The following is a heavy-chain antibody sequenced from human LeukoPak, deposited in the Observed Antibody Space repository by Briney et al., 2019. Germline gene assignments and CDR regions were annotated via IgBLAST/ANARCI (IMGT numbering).Heavy chain of an antibody. J-gene: IGHJ4*02. V-gene: IGHV1-2*02. CDR2: INPNSGAT. CDR1: GYTFTAYF. D-gene: IGHD4-11*01. Sequence: ASVKVSCKASGYTFTAYFIRWVRQAPGQGLEWMGWINPNSGATHYEWNFQGRVTMTRDTSISTAYMELSSLRSDDTAVYYCTRPPTITTWRIFDFWGQGTLVTVSS. CDR3: TRPPTITTWRIFDF.